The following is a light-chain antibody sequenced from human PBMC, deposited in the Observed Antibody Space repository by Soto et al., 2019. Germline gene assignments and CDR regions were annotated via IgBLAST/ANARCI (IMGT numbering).Light chain of an antibody. Sequence: DIQMTQSPSTLSGSVGDSVPITCRAGQTISSWLAWYQQKPGKAPKLLIYDASSLESGVPSRFSGSGSATEFTLTIRSLQPDDFATYYCQQYNNYWTCGQGTKVDIK. J-gene: IGKJ1*01. CDR2: DAS. V-gene: IGKV1-5*01. CDR1: QTISSW. CDR3: QQYNNYWT.